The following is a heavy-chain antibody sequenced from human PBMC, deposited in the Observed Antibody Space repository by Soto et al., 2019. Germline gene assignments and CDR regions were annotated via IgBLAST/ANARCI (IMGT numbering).Heavy chain of an antibody. CDR1: GFTFSSYA. CDR2: ISGSGGST. D-gene: IGHD3-16*01. CDR3: AKDPEPRFNFDY. Sequence: GSLRLSCAASGFTFSSYAMSWVRQAPGKGLEWVSAISGSGGSTYYADSVKGRFTISRDNSKNTLYLQMNSLRAEDTAVYYCAKDPEPRFNFDYWGQGTLVTVYS. V-gene: IGHV3-23*01. J-gene: IGHJ4*02.